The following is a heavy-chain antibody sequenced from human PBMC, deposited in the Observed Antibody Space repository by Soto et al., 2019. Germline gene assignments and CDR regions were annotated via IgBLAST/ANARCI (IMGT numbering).Heavy chain of an antibody. CDR1: GGSISSSSYY. D-gene: IGHD6-19*01. CDR3: ARVAVAEDY. CDR2: IYYSGST. V-gene: IGHV4-39*01. Sequence: SETLSLTCTVSGGSISSSSYYWGWIRQPPGKGLEWIGSIYYSGSTYYNPSLKSRVTISVDTSKNQFSLKLSSVTAADTAVYYCARVAVAEDYWGQGTLVTVSS. J-gene: IGHJ4*02.